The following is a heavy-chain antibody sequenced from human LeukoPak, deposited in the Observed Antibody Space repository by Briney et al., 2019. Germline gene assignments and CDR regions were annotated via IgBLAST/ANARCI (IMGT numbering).Heavy chain of an antibody. CDR2: IYYSGST. J-gene: IGHJ4*02. CDR3: ARGASYYDFWSADRAYYFDY. CDR1: GGSISSYY. D-gene: IGHD3-3*01. Sequence: PSETLSLTCTVSGGSISSYYWSWIRQPPGKGLEWIGYIYYSGSTNYNPSLKSRVTISVDTSKNQFSLKLSSVTAADTAVYYCARGASYYDFWSADRAYYFDYWGQGTLATVPS. V-gene: IGHV4-59*01.